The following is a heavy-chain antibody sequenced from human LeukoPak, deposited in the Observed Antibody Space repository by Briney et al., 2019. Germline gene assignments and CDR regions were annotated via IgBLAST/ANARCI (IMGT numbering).Heavy chain of an antibody. CDR1: GFTFADHA. CDR3: AKDTSGYYYDSSDQKGGIDY. Sequence: GGPLRLSCAASGFTFADHAMHWVRQAPGKGLEWVSGISWHGGSIGYAGSVKGRFTISRDNAKNSLYLQMNSLRTEDTALYYCAKDTSGYYYDSSDQKGGIDYWGQGTLVTVSS. V-gene: IGHV3-9*01. D-gene: IGHD3-22*01. J-gene: IGHJ4*02. CDR2: ISWHGGSI.